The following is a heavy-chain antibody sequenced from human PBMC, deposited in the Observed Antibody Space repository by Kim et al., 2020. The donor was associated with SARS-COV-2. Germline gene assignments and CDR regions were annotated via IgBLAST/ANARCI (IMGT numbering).Heavy chain of an antibody. CDR1: GGSISSSSYY. V-gene: IGHV4-39*01. CDR3: ARHSLRLLEWANWFDP. CDR2: IYYSGST. Sequence: SETLSLTCTVSGGSISSSSYYWGWIRQPPGKGLEWIGSIYYSGSTYYNPSLKSRVTISVDTSKNQFSLKLSSVTAADTAVYYCARHSLRLLEWANWFDPCGEGGQLAVS. D-gene: IGHD3-3*01. J-gene: IGHJ5*02.